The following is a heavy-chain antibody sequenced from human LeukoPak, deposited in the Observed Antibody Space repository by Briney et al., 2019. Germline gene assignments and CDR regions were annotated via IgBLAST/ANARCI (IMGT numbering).Heavy chain of an antibody. V-gene: IGHV3-48*03. CDR1: GSTFSSYE. J-gene: IGHJ4*02. Sequence: PGGSLRLSCAASGSTFSSYEMNWVRQAPGKGLEWVSYISSSGTTIYYADSVKGRFTVSRDNAKNSLYLQMNSLGAEDTAVYYCAGLDYWGQGTLVTVSS. CDR2: ISSSGTTI. CDR3: AGLDY.